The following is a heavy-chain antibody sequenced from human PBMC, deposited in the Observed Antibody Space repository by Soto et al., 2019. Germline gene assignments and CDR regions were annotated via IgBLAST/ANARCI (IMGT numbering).Heavy chain of an antibody. CDR1: GYTFTSYG. Sequence: ASVKVSCKASGYTFTSYGISWVRQAPGQGLEWMGWISAYNGNTNYAQKLQGRVTMTTDTSTSTAYMELRSLRSDDTAVYYCARDVGPTQGNQYRQTEGIAAAIGFDPWGQGTLVTVSS. V-gene: IGHV1-18*04. D-gene: IGHD6-13*01. CDR3: ARDVGPTQGNQYRQTEGIAAAIGFDP. CDR2: ISAYNGNT. J-gene: IGHJ5*02.